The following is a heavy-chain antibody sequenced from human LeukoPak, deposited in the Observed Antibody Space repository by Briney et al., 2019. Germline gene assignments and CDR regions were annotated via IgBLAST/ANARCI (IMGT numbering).Heavy chain of an antibody. D-gene: IGHD2-8*01. CDR2: INHSGST. CDR3: AREGCTNGVCYTNYYYYMDV. J-gene: IGHJ6*03. Sequence: KPSETLSLTCAAYGGSFSGYYWSWIRQPPGKRLEWIGEINHSGSTNYNPSLKSRVTISVDTSKNQFSLKLSSVTAADTAVYYCAREGCTNGVCYTNYYYYMDVWGKGTTVTVSS. V-gene: IGHV4-34*01. CDR1: GGSFSGYY.